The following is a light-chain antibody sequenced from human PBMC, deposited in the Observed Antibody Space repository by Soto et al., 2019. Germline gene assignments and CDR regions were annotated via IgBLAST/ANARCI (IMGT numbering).Light chain of an antibody. V-gene: IGKV1-17*01. J-gene: IGKJ4*01. CDR1: QDIRSD. CDR2: AVS. CDR3: KQNNSYPRLI. Sequence: DIQLTQSPSSVSASVGDRVTITCRASQDIRSDLGWYQQKPGKAPKRLIYAVSSLQSGVPRRFSGSGSGEEFTLTISSLQPKDSATYYCKQNNSYPRLIFGGGTKV.